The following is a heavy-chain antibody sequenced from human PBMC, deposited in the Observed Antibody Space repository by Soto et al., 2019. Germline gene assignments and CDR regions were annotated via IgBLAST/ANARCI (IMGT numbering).Heavy chain of an antibody. CDR3: AREGGNRYYYYGMDV. D-gene: IGHD1-26*01. Sequence: PSETLSLTCAVYGGSFSGYYWTWIRQPPGTGLEWIGDINDSGSANYNPSLKSRVTISVDTSKNQFSLQLNSVTAEDTAVYYCAREGGNRYYYYGMDVWGQGTLVTVSS. CDR1: GGSFSGYY. J-gene: IGHJ6*02. V-gene: IGHV4-34*01. CDR2: INDSGSA.